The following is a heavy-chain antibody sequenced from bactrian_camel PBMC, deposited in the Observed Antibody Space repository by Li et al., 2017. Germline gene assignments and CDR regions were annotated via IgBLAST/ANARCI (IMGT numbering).Heavy chain of an antibody. J-gene: IGHJ4*01. CDR3: APDSSPQMGCY. V-gene: IGHV3S10*01. Sequence: VQLVESGGGLVEPGGSLRLSCAASGLISRSYGMSWVRQAQGKGLEWVSSIGSDGTAYYADSVKGRFTISRDNAKNTVYLQMNSLKSEDTAMYYCAPDSSPQMGCYWTRGTQVTVS. CDR2: IGSDGTA. D-gene: IGHD3*01. CDR1: GLISRSYG.